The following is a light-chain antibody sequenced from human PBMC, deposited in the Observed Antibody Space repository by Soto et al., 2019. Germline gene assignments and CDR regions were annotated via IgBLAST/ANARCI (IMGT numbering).Light chain of an antibody. CDR1: QSISIY. Sequence: DIQMTQSPSSLSASVGDRVTITCRASQSISIYLNWYQQKPGKAPKVLIYAASSLQSGVPPRFSGSGSGTDFTLTISSLRPEDFATYFCQQSYNIPRATFGQGTKVEIK. V-gene: IGKV1-39*01. CDR2: AAS. CDR3: QQSYNIPRAT. J-gene: IGKJ1*01.